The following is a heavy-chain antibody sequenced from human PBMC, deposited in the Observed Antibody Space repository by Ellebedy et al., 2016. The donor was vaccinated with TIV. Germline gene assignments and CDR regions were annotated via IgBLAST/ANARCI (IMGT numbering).Heavy chain of an antibody. CDR2: LYSSGST. CDR1: GVSVNSANYY. Sequence: MPSETLSLTCTVSGVSVNSANYYWTWIRQPPGKGLEWIGYLYSSGSTDYKPSLKSRVAISVDTSKNQFSLKLSSVTAAATAVYFCSGAYGRATPKYWGQGTLVTVSS. V-gene: IGHV4-61*01. CDR3: SGAYGRATPKY. J-gene: IGHJ4*02. D-gene: IGHD3-10*01.